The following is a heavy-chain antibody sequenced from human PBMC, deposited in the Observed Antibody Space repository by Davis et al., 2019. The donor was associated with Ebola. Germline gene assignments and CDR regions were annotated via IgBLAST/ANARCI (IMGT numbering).Heavy chain of an antibody. J-gene: IGHJ4*02. D-gene: IGHD1-1*01. CDR3: ARDVRGITGPSEY. Sequence: AASVKVSCKASGFTFTSSAIQWVRQARGQRLEWIGWIVLGSGNTNYAQKVQGRITMTTDTSTSTAYMELRSLRSDDTARYYCARDVRGITGPSEYWGQGTLVTVSS. CDR1: GFTFTSSA. CDR2: IVLGSGNT. V-gene: IGHV1-58*02.